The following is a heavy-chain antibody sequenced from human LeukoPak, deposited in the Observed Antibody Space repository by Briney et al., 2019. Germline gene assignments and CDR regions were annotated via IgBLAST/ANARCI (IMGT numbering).Heavy chain of an antibody. J-gene: IGHJ4*02. D-gene: IGHD3-10*01. CDR1: GFTFSSYW. CDR2: INSDGSST. CDR3: ARDYYGSGSPPYFDY. Sequence: GGSLRLSCAPSGFTFSSYWMHWVRQAPGKGLVWVSRINSDGSSTSYADSVKGRFTISRDNAKNTLYLQMNSLRAEDTAVYYCARDYYGSGSPPYFDYWGQGTLVTVSS. V-gene: IGHV3-74*01.